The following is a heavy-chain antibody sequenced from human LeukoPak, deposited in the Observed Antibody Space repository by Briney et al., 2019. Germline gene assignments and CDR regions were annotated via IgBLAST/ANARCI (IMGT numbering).Heavy chain of an antibody. D-gene: IGHD4-17*01. CDR1: GFTFSDYS. Sequence: GGSLRLSCAASGFTFSDYSMNWVRQAPGKGLEWVASISSSSPYIYYTDSVKGRFTISRDNSKNTLYLQMNSLRAEDTAVYYCAILTVTTAYWGQGTLVTVSS. V-gene: IGHV3-21*04. CDR3: AILTVTTAY. CDR2: ISSSSPYI. J-gene: IGHJ4*02.